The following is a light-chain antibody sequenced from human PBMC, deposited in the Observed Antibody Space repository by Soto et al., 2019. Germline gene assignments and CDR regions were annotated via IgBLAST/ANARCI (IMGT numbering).Light chain of an antibody. Sequence: DIQMTQSPSSLSASVGDRVTITCQASQDITNYLHWFQQKPGKAPKLLIYDASNLETGVPSRFSGSGSGTDFTFTISSLQPEDIATYYCQQYDNLPITFGGGTKVDIK. V-gene: IGKV1-33*01. J-gene: IGKJ4*01. CDR2: DAS. CDR3: QQYDNLPIT. CDR1: QDITNY.